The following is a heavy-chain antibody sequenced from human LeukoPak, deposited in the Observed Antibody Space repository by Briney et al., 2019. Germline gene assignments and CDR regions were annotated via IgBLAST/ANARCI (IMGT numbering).Heavy chain of an antibody. Sequence: GGSLRLSCAASGFTFDDYAMHWVRQAPGKGLEWVSGISWNSGSIGYADSVKGRFTISRDNAKNSLYLQMNSLRAEDTAVYYCARDVVRGGYDSLGYWGQGTLVTVSS. D-gene: IGHD5-12*01. CDR3: ARDVVRGGYDSLGY. CDR2: ISWNSGSI. V-gene: IGHV3-9*01. J-gene: IGHJ4*02. CDR1: GFTFDDYA.